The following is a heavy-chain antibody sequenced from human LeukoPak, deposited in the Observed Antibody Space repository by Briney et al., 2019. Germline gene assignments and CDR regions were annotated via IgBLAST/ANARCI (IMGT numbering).Heavy chain of an antibody. Sequence: ASVKVSCKASGYTFTGYYMHWVRQAPGQGLEWMGRINPNSGGTNYAQKFQGRVTMTRDTSISTAYMELSRLRSDDTAVYYCAGEGDEGYLLDAFDIWGQGTMVTVSS. CDR2: INPNSGGT. D-gene: IGHD3-22*01. J-gene: IGHJ3*02. CDR3: AGEGDEGYLLDAFDI. V-gene: IGHV1-2*06. CDR1: GYTFTGYY.